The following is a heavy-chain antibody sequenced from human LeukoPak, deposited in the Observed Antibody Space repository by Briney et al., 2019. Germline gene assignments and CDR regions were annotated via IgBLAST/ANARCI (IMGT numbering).Heavy chain of an antibody. CDR3: ARVLSRSSGKISDY. D-gene: IGHD6-19*01. CDR1: GYTFTSYA. J-gene: IGHJ4*02. V-gene: IGHV7-4-1*02. Sequence: GASVKVSCKASGYTFTSYAMNWVRQAPGQGLEWMGWINTNTGNPTYAQGFTGHFVFSLGTSVSTAYLQISSLQAEDTAVYYCARVLSRSSGKISDYWGQGTLVTVSS. CDR2: INTNTGNP.